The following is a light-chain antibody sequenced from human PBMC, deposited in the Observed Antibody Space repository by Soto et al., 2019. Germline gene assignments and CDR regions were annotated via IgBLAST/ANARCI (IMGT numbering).Light chain of an antibody. CDR1: QSVSSSY. CDR3: QQYGSSSWT. Sequence: EIVLTQSPGTLSLSPGERATLSSRASQSVSSSYLAWYQQKPGQAPRLLIYGASRRATGIPDRFSGSGSGTDFTLTISRLEPGDFAVYYCQQYGSSSWTFGQGTKVEIK. V-gene: IGKV3-20*01. J-gene: IGKJ1*01. CDR2: GAS.